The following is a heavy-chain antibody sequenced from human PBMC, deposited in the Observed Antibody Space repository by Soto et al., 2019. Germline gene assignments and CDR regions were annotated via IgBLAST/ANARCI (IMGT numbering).Heavy chain of an antibody. CDR1: AFTFSSYA. V-gene: IGHV3-30-3*01. J-gene: IGHJ5*02. CDR3: AREHLIVVVPAANPTFDP. D-gene: IGHD2-2*01. Sequence: QVQLVESGGGVVQPGRSLRLSCAASAFTFSSYAMHWVRQAPGKGLEWVAVISYDGSNKYYADSVKGRFTISRDNSKNTLYLQMNSLRAEDTAVYYCAREHLIVVVPAANPTFDPWGQGTLVTVSS. CDR2: ISYDGSNK.